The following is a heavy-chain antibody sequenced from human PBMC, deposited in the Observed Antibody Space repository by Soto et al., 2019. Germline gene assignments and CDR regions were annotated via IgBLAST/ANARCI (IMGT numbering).Heavy chain of an antibody. CDR3: ARRASYYGMDV. Sequence: QVQLVQSGAEVKKPGASVKVSCKASGYTFTSYALHWVRQAPGQRLEWMGWINAGNGNTKYSQKFQGRVTITRDTSASTAYMELSSLRSEDTAVYYCARRASYYGMDVWGQGTTVTVSS. J-gene: IGHJ6*02. CDR1: GYTFTSYA. V-gene: IGHV1-3*01. CDR2: INAGNGNT.